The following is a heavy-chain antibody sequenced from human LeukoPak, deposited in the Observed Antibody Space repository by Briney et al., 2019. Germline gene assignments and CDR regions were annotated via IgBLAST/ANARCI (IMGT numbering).Heavy chain of an antibody. D-gene: IGHD5-24*01. V-gene: IGHV5-51*01. CDR1: GYSFTSYW. CDR2: IYPGDSDT. CDR3: ARKQFYYYYGMDV. Sequence: GESLKISCKGSGYSFTSYWIGWVRQMPGKGLEWMGIIYPGDSDTRYSPSFQGQVTISADKSISTAYLQWSSLKASDTAMHYCARKQFYYYYGMDVWGQGTTVTVSS. J-gene: IGHJ6*02.